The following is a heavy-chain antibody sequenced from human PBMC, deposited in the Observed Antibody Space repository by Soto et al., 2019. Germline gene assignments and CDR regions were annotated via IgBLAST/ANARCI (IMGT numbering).Heavy chain of an antibody. CDR2: LDQGGGEK. J-gene: IGHJ6*03. CDR3: ARDGIREYYYYMDA. V-gene: IGHV3-7*05. CDR1: EFSFSDYW. Sequence: LRLSCAASEFSFSDYWMAWVRQAPGKGLEWVANLDQGGGEKHYVDSVKGRFTISRDNAKNSLHLQMNSLRAEDTAVYYCARDGIREYYYYMDAWGKGTTVTVSS. D-gene: IGHD3-3*02.